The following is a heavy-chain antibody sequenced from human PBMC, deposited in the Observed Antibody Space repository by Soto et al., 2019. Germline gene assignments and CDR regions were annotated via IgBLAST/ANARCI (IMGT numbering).Heavy chain of an antibody. CDR3: AKGDTPDCITTSCYADYMDV. CDR2: ISYDGNTK. Sequence: GGSLRLSCAASGFTFTTFGMHRVRQAPGKGLEWVAFISYDGNTKHYADSVKGRFTISRDNSKNTLDLQMNNLRAEDTAVYYCAKGDTPDCITTSCYADYMDVWGTGTTVTVSS. D-gene: IGHD2-2*01. J-gene: IGHJ6*03. V-gene: IGHV3-30*18. CDR1: GFTFTTFG.